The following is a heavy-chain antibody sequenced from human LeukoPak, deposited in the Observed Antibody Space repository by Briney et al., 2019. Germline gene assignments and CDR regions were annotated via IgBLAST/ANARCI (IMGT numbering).Heavy chain of an antibody. J-gene: IGHJ6*03. V-gene: IGHV4-59*01. Sequence: SETLSLTCTVSGGSLSNYYWSWIRQPPGKGLEWIGYIYYSGSTNYSPSLKSRVTISVDTSKNQFSLKLTSVTAADTAVYYCARTTEGGYTYGYFYYYYMDVWGKGTTVTISS. D-gene: IGHD5-18*01. CDR1: GGSLSNYY. CDR2: IYYSGST. CDR3: ARTTEGGYTYGYFYYYYMDV.